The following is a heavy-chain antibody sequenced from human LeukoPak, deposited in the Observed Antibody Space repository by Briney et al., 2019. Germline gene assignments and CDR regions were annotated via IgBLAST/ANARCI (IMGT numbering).Heavy chain of an antibody. J-gene: IGHJ4*02. CDR2: ISYDGSNK. Sequence: GGSLRLSCAASGFTFSSYAMHWVRQAPGKGLEWVAVISYDGSNKYYADSVKGRFTISRDNSKNTLYLQMNSLRAEDTAVYYCARDRGFDYWGQGTLVTVSS. CDR3: ARDRGFDY. CDR1: GFTFSSYA. V-gene: IGHV3-30*04.